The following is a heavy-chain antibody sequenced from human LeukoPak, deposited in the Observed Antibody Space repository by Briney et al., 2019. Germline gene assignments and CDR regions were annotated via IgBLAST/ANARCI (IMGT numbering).Heavy chain of an antibody. Sequence: SGPTLVNPTQTLTLTCTFSGFSLSTSGVGVGWIRQPPGKALEWLALIYWDDDKRYNPSLKSRLTITKDTSKNQVVLTMTNMDPVDTATYYCAHRRDYDILTGYPYNWFDPWGQGTLVTVSS. V-gene: IGHV2-5*02. D-gene: IGHD3-9*01. CDR3: AHRRDYDILTGYPYNWFDP. J-gene: IGHJ5*02. CDR2: IYWDDDK. CDR1: GFSLSTSGVG.